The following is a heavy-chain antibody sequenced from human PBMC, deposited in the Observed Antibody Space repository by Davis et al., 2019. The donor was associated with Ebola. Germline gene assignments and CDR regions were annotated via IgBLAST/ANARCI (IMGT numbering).Heavy chain of an antibody. D-gene: IGHD5-24*01. CDR3: ARGGGRDGDNYGDY. Sequence: MPSETLSLTCTVFGGSISSYYWSWIRQPPGKGLEWIGYIYYSGSTNYNPSLKSRVTISVDTSKNQFSLKLSSVTAADTAVYYCARGGGRDGDNYGDYWGQGTLVTVSS. CDR2: IYYSGST. CDR1: GGSISSYY. J-gene: IGHJ4*02. V-gene: IGHV4-59*12.